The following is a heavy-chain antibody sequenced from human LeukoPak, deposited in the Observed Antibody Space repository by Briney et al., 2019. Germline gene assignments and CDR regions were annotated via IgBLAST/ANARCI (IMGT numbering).Heavy chain of an antibody. D-gene: IGHD3-10*01. CDR1: GLTVSSNY. Sequence: GGSLRLSCAASGLTVSSNYMSWVRQAPGKGLEWVSVIYSGGSTYYADSVKGRFTISRDNSKNTLYLQMNSLRAEDTAVYYCARGITMVRGVISDYWGQGTLVTVSS. CDR2: IYSGGST. CDR3: ARGITMVRGVISDY. V-gene: IGHV3-66*01. J-gene: IGHJ4*02.